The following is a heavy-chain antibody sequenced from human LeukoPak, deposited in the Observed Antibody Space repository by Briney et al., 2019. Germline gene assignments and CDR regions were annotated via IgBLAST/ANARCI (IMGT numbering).Heavy chain of an antibody. Sequence: ASVKVSCKASGYTFTGYYMHWVRQAPGQGLEWMGWINPNSGGTNYAQKFQGWVTMTRDTSISTAYMELSRLRSDDTAVYYCARVPLSDPSGHYYAHWGQGTLVTVSS. CDR1: GYTFTGYY. CDR3: ARVPLSDPSGHYYAH. D-gene: IGHD3-22*01. J-gene: IGHJ1*01. V-gene: IGHV1-2*04. CDR2: INPNSGGT.